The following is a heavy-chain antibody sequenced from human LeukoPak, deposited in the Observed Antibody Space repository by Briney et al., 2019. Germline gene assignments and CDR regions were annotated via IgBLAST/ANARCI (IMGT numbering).Heavy chain of an antibody. CDR2: ISSNGFST. V-gene: IGHV3-64*01. Sequence: PGGSLRLSCAASGFSSNNYAMNWVSQAPGKGMEYVSAISSNGFSTYYANSVKGRFSISRDNSKNTLYLQMGSLRTEDMAVYYCARSEATGLPVDSWGQGTLVTVSS. J-gene: IGHJ4*02. CDR3: ARSEATGLPVDS. D-gene: IGHD4-11*01. CDR1: GFSSNNYA.